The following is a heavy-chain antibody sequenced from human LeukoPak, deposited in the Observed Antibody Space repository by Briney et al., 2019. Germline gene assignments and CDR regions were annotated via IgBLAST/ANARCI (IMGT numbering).Heavy chain of an antibody. D-gene: IGHD3-22*01. Sequence: PSETLSLTCTVSGGSILDSTYYWAWIRQPPGKGLEWIATIFYTGNTHYNPSLKSRVTMSVDTVKNRFSLNLNSVTAADTAVYYCARQSSGYYYGWFDPWGQGTLVTVSS. CDR3: ARQSSGYYYGWFDP. J-gene: IGHJ5*02. V-gene: IGHV4-39*01. CDR2: IFYTGNT. CDR1: GGSILDSTYY.